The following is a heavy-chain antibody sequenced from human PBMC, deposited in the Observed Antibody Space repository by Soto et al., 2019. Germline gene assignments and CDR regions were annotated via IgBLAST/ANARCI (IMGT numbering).Heavy chain of an antibody. CDR2: IKQDGSEK. Sequence: EVQLVESGGGLVQPGGSRRLSCAASGFTFSSYWMSWVRQAPGKGLEWVANIKQDGSEKYYVDSVKGRFTISRDNAKNSLYLQMNSLRAEDTAVYYCARSIAARLNWFDPWGQGTLVTVSS. J-gene: IGHJ5*02. V-gene: IGHV3-7*01. CDR3: ARSIAARLNWFDP. CDR1: GFTFSSYW. D-gene: IGHD6-6*01.